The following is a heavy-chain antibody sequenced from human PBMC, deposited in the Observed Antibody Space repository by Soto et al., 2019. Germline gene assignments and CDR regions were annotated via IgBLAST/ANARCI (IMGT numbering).Heavy chain of an antibody. CDR2: INPSGGST. Sequence: ASVEVSCKASRYTFTSYYMHWVRQAPGQGLEWMGIINPSGGSTSYAQKFQGRVTMTRDTSTSTVYMELSSLRSEDTAVYYCARDFWSGMSELYYFAYWGQGTLVTVSS. J-gene: IGHJ4*02. V-gene: IGHV1-46*01. CDR3: ARDFWSGMSELYYFAY. CDR1: RYTFTSYY. D-gene: IGHD3-3*01.